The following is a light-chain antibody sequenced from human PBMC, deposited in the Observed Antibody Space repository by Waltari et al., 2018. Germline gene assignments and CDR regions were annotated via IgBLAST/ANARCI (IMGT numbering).Light chain of an antibody. Sequence: EIVLTQSPGTMSLSSGERATLSCRTSQSISKYLAWYQQKPGQAPRLLIYHASSRATGIPDRFSGSGSGTDFSRTISRLEPEDFAVYYCQQYVTLPVTFGQGTKVEIK. CDR1: QSISKY. CDR3: QQYVTLPVT. CDR2: HAS. J-gene: IGKJ1*01. V-gene: IGKV3-20*01.